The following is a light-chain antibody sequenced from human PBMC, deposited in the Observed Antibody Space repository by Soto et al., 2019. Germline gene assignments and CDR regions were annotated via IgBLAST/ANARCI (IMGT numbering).Light chain of an antibody. CDR3: SSYTSSDTLV. V-gene: IGLV2-14*01. CDR1: TNDVGLYNY. CDR2: EVS. J-gene: IGLJ2*01. Sequence: QSALTQPASVSGSPGQSITISCTRTTNDVGLYNYVSWYQQHPGKAPKLMISEVSNRPSGVSNRFSGSKSGNTASLTISGLQAEDEADYYCSSYTSSDTLVFGAGTKVTV.